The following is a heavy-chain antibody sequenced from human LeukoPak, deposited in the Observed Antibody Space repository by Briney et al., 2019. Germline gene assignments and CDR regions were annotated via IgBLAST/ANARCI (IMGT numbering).Heavy chain of an antibody. D-gene: IGHD1-26*01. CDR1: GFTFSSYA. CDR3: EVGADLDY. J-gene: IGHJ4*02. V-gene: IGHV3-53*01. Sequence: GGSLRLSCAASGFTFSSYAMHWVRQAPGKGLEWVSVIYSGGSTYYADSVKGRFTISRDNSKNTLYLQMNSLRAEDTAVYYCEVGADLDYWGQGTLVTVSS. CDR2: IYSGGST.